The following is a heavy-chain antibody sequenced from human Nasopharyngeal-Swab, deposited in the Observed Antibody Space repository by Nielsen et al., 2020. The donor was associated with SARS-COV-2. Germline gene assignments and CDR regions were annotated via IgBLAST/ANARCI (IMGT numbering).Heavy chain of an antibody. J-gene: IGHJ6*02. CDR1: GFTFSSYG. Sequence: GESLKISCAASGFTFSSYGMHWVRQAPGKGLEWVAVISYDGSNKYYADSVKGRFTISRDNSKNTLYLQMNSLRAEDTAVYYCAKSRWGYDSSGYTVYYYYYYGMDVWGQGTTVTVSS. D-gene: IGHD3-22*01. CDR2: ISYDGSNK. V-gene: IGHV3-30*18. CDR3: AKSRWGYDSSGYTVYYYYYYGMDV.